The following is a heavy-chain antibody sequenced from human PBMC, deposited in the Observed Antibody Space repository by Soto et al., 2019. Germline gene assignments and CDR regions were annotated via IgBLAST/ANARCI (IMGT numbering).Heavy chain of an antibody. CDR3: STRITVFGLLIPPFDP. CDR1: GGSFNGYY. CDR2: INHTGGT. V-gene: IGHV4-34*01. J-gene: IGHJ5*02. Sequence: SETLSLTCAVYGGSFNGYYWNWIRQPPGKGLEWMGEINHTGGTHYNPSLKSRVTMSVDTSKNQFSLRLSSVTAADTAIYYCSTRITVFGLLIPPFDPWGQGTQVTVSS. D-gene: IGHD3-3*01.